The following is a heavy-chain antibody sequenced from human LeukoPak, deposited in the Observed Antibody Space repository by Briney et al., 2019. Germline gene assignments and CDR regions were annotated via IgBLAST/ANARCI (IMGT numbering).Heavy chain of an antibody. V-gene: IGHV3-23*01. J-gene: IGHJ4*02. Sequence: PGGSLRLSCAASGFTFSSYAMSWVRQAPGKGLEWVSAISGSGGSTYYADSVKGRFIISRDNSKNTLYLQMNSLRAEDTAVYYCAKADYDSSGYYYVGCAYWGQGTLVTVSS. D-gene: IGHD3-22*01. CDR1: GFTFSSYA. CDR2: ISGSGGST. CDR3: AKADYDSSGYYYVGCAY.